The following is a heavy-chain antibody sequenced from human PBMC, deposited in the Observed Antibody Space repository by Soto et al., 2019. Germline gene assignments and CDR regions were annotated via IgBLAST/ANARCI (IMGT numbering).Heavy chain of an antibody. Sequence: PGGSLRLSCAASGFTFSNYWMSWVRQAPGKGLEWVANIKQDGSEKYYVDSVKGRFTISRDNAKNSLYLQMNSLRAEDTAVYYCARDRSYYYDSSGYILWGQGTLVTVYS. CDR3: ARDRSYYYDSSGYIL. CDR2: IKQDGSEK. J-gene: IGHJ4*02. V-gene: IGHV3-7*03. CDR1: GFTFSNYW. D-gene: IGHD3-22*01.